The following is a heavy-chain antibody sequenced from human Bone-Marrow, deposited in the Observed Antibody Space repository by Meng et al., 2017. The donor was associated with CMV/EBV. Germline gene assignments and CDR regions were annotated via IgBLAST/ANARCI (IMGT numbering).Heavy chain of an antibody. CDR3: ARGGYYGSGNYVNYFDY. J-gene: IGHJ4*02. V-gene: IGHV3-9*01. D-gene: IGHD3-10*01. Sequence: SLKISCAASGFTFDDYAMHWVRQAPGKGLEWVSGITWNSGSIGYADSVKGRFTISRDNAKNSLYLQMNSLRVEDTAFYYCARGGYYGSGNYVNYFDYWGQGTLVTVSS. CDR2: ITWNSGSI. CDR1: GFTFDDYA.